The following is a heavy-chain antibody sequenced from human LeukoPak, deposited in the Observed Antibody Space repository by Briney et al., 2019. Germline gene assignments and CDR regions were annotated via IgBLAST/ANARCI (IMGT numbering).Heavy chain of an antibody. CDR2: ISGSGGST. J-gene: IGHJ3*02. D-gene: IGHD1-26*01. CDR1: WFTFSNYA. CDR3: AKDQSGTYGRDAFDI. V-gene: IGHV3-23*01. Sequence: GGSLRLSCAAPWFTFSNYAISWVRPGSGQGLEWVSAISGSGGSTYYADSVKGRFTISRDNSKNTLYLQMDSLRAEDTALYYCAKDQSGTYGRDAFDIWGQGTMVTVSS.